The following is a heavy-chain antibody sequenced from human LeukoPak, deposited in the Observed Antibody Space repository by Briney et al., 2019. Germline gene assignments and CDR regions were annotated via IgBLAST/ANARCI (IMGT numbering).Heavy chain of an antibody. CDR1: GFTISSYA. V-gene: IGHV3-23*01. Sequence: GRSLRLSCAASGFTISSYAMSWVRQAPGKGLEWVSAISGSGGSTYYADSVKGRFTISRDNSKNTLYLQMNSLRAEDTAVYYCAKSMVRGVFDYWGQGPLVTVSS. CDR3: AKSMVRGVFDY. CDR2: ISGSGGST. D-gene: IGHD3-10*01. J-gene: IGHJ4*02.